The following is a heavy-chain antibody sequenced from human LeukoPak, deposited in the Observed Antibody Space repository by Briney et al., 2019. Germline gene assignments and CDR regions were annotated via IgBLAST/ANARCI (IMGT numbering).Heavy chain of an antibody. V-gene: IGHV3-23*01. CDR1: GFTFSSYA. CDR2: ISDSGRST. D-gene: IGHD3-22*01. J-gene: IGHJ4*02. Sequence: QSGGSLRLSCAASGFTFSSYAMSWVRQAPGKGLEWVSAISDSGRSTYYADSVKGRFTISRDNSKNTLYLQMNSLRAEDTALYYCAKITRNYYDSFGYPLDDYWGQGTLVTVSS. CDR3: AKITRNYYDSFGYPLDDY.